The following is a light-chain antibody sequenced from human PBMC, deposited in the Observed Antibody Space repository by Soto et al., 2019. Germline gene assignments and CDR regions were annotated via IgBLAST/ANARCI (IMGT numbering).Light chain of an antibody. Sequence: EIVMTQSPATVSVSPGERATLSCRASESASINLAWYQQKPGQAPRLLIYGASTRATGIPARCSGSGSRTEFPLTISSLQSEDFEVYYCQQFQQWPLTFGGGTNVEIK. CDR2: GAS. J-gene: IGKJ4*01. V-gene: IGKV3-15*01. CDR3: QQFQQWPLT. CDR1: ESASIN.